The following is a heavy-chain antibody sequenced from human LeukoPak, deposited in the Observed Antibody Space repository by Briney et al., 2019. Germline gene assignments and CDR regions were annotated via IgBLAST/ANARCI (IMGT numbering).Heavy chain of an antibody. CDR3: ASPSDGADPVPFDY. CDR1: GYTFTSYY. J-gene: IGHJ4*02. D-gene: IGHD5-24*01. CDR2: INPSGGST. Sequence: GASVTVSCTASGYTFTSYYMHWVRQAPGQGLEWMGIINPSGGSTSYAQKFQGRVTMTRDTSTSTVYMELSSLRSEDMAVYYCASPSDGADPVPFDYWGQGTLVTVSS. V-gene: IGHV1-46*01.